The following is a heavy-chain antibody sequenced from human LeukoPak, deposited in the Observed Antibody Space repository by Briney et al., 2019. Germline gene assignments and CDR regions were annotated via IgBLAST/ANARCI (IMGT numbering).Heavy chain of an antibody. CDR2: IVVGSGNT. Sequence: GTSVKVSCKASGFTFTSSAVQWVRQARGQRLEWIGWIVVGSGNTNYAQKFQGRVTITADTSTDTAYMELSSLRSEDTAVYYCATDPGLEWLLFDYWGQGTLVTVSS. V-gene: IGHV1-58*01. J-gene: IGHJ4*02. CDR3: ATDPGLEWLLFDY. CDR1: GFTFTSSA. D-gene: IGHD3-3*01.